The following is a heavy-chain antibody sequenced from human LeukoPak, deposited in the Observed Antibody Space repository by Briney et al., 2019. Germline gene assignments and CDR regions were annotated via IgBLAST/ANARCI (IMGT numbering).Heavy chain of an antibody. CDR1: GFTFSSYE. J-gene: IGHJ4*02. CDR3: ARAGYCTNGVCRGDFDY. Sequence: GGSLRLSCAASGFTFSSYEMNWVRQAPGKGLEWVSYISSSGSTIYYADSVKGRFTISRDNAKNSLYLQMNSPRAEDTAVYYCARAGYCTNGVCRGDFDYWGQGALVTVSS. CDR2: ISSSGSTI. D-gene: IGHD2-8*01. V-gene: IGHV3-48*03.